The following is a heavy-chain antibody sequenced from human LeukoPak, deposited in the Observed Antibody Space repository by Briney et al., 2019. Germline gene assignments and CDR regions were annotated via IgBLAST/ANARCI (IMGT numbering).Heavy chain of an antibody. CDR3: ATDNGDYESGY. CDR1: GYTFTDYY. J-gene: IGHJ4*02. D-gene: IGHD4-17*01. V-gene: IGHV1-2*02. CDR2: MTHNSGGT. Sequence: ASVNVSCKGSGYTFTDYYMHWVRQPPGQGVGWLEWMTHNSGGTDSEQKFQHRVTMTRDTSICTAYMALSRLSSYDTVVYYCATDNGDYESGYWGQGTLVTVSS.